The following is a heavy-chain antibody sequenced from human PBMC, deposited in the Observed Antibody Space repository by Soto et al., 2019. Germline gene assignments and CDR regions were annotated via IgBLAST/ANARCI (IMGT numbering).Heavy chain of an antibody. J-gene: IGHJ4*02. CDR3: AREGGDGLDC. CDR2: IYYSGTA. CDR1: GGSINSGGYY. Sequence: SETLSLPCFVSGGSINSGGYYWSWIRQHPGKGLEWIGYIYYSGTAHSNPSLNGRVDISVDTSKNQCSLELSSMTAADTAVYYCAREGGDGLDCWAQGTLVTV. V-gene: IGHV4-31*03. D-gene: IGHD3-16*01.